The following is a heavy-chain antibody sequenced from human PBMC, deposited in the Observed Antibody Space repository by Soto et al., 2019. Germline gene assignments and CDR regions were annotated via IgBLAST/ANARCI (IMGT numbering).Heavy chain of an antibody. D-gene: IGHD2-21*02. V-gene: IGHV3-30-3*01. CDR3: ASLVTAIRSFGVDV. Sequence: QVQLVESGGGVVQPGRSLRLSCAASGFTFSSYAMHWVRQAPGKGLEWVSIISYDGSNKYYADSVECRFTISRDNSKNTLYPQMNSLRAEDTAVYYCASLVTAIRSFGVDVWGQGTTVTVSS. J-gene: IGHJ6*02. CDR2: ISYDGSNK. CDR1: GFTFSSYA.